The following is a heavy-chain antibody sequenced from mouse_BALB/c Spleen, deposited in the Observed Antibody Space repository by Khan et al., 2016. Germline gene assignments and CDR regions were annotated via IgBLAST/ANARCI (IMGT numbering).Heavy chain of an antibody. D-gene: IGHD2-1*01. Sequence: VQLQQPGAELVRSGASVRLSCTASGFNINGYYIHWVKQRPGQGLEWIGWIDPENGATDYAPKFQGKATMTADTSSNTAYLQLSRLTSEDTAVSDSNASYYGTYSYFDYWGQGTTLTVSS. CDR3: NASYYGTYSYFDY. J-gene: IGHJ2*01. CDR1: GFNINGYY. CDR2: IDPENGAT. V-gene: IGHV14-4*02.